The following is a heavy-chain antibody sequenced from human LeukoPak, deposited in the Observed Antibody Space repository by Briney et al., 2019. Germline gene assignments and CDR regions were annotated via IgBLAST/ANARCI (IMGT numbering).Heavy chain of an antibody. CDR1: ENSFTTSW. Sequence: GESLKISCKASENSFTTSWISWVRQMPGRGLEWMGIIYPGDSDTRYSPSFQGQVTISADKSISTAYLQWSSLKASDTAMYYCANTRFKNLFDAFDIWGQGTMVTVSS. CDR2: IYPGDSDT. CDR3: ANTRFKNLFDAFDI. V-gene: IGHV5-51*01. J-gene: IGHJ3*02. D-gene: IGHD1-14*01.